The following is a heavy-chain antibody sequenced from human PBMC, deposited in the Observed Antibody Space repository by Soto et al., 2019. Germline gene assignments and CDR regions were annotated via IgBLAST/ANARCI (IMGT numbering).Heavy chain of an antibody. CDR2: DKPSGST. J-gene: IGHJ6*02. V-gene: IGHV4-34*02. Sequence: QGQLRQWGAGVLKPSDTLALTCAVFSTSLGAHYWAWIRQSPDKGLEWIVDDKPSGSTDNNHSLKGRLTYALDSSKHQVSLKSAYVPAADTAFYFCVRCKPGGYSFGPRNCFYSGLDVWGPGTTVTVSS. CDR1: STSLGAHY. CDR3: VRCKPGGYSFGPRNCFYSGLDV. D-gene: IGHD5-18*01.